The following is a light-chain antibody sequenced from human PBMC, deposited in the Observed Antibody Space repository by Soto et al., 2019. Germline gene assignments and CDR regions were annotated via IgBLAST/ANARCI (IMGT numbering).Light chain of an antibody. V-gene: IGKV3-15*01. CDR1: QSVANN. J-gene: IGKJ1*01. Sequence: EIVMTKSPATLSVSPGERVTLSCRASQSVANNVAWYQQRPGQPPRLLIYGASTRASGVPARFSGSGYGRQFTLTISSLQSEDFAVYHCQQHNDWLPSTFGQGTMLDIK. CDR3: QQHNDWLPST. CDR2: GAS.